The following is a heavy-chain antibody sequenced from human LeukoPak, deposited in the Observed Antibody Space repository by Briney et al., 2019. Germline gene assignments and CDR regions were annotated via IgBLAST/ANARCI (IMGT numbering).Heavy chain of an antibody. CDR2: INPNSGGT. V-gene: IGHV1-2*02. CDR1: GYTFTGYY. CDR3: ARDRGAAASYYYMDV. D-gene: IGHD6-13*01. J-gene: IGHJ6*03. Sequence: ASVKVSCKASGYTFTGYYMHWVRQAPGQGLEWTGWINPNSGGTNYAQKFQGRVTMTRDTSISTAYMELSRLRSDDTAVYYCARDRGAAASYYYMDVWGKGTTVTVSS.